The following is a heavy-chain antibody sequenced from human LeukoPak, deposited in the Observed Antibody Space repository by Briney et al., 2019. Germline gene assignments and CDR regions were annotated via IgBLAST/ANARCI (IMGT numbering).Heavy chain of an antibody. J-gene: IGHJ6*02. CDR2: ISSSGSTI. CDR3: ARGKARVGYGSYYYGMDV. D-gene: IGHD3-10*01. V-gene: IGHV3-11*01. Sequence: PGGSLRLSCTASRFTSGDYAMNWVRQAPGKGLEWVSYISSSGSTIYYADSVKGRFTISRDNAKNSLYLQMNSLRAEDTAVYYCARGKARVGYGSYYYGMDVWGQGTTVTVSS. CDR1: RFTSGDYA.